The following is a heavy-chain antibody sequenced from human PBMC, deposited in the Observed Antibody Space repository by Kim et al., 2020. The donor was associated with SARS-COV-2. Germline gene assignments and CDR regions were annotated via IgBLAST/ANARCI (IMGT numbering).Heavy chain of an antibody. D-gene: IGHD3-10*01. CDR3: VKLGTEEYYYGSGRLDFDY. V-gene: IGHV3-64D*09. J-gene: IGHJ4*02. Sequence: GGSLRLSCSASGFTFSSYAMHWVRQAPGKGLEYVSAISSNGGSTYYADSVKGRFTISRDNSKNTLYLQMSSLRAEDTAVYYCVKLGTEEYYYGSGRLDFDYWGQGTLVTVSS. CDR2: ISSNGGST. CDR1: GFTFSSYA.